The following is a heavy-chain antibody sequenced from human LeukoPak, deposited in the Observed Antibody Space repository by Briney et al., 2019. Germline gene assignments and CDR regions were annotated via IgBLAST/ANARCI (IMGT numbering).Heavy chain of an antibody. CDR1: GFTFSRYS. CDR3: ARDSSSWYSHFDY. Sequence: PGGSLRLSCAASGFTFSRYSMNWVRQAPGKGLEWVSSTSSSSSYIYYADSVKGRFTISRDNAKNSLYLQMNSLRAEDTAVYYCARDSSSWYSHFDYWGQGTLVTVSS. D-gene: IGHD6-13*01. V-gene: IGHV3-21*01. CDR2: TSSSSSYI. J-gene: IGHJ4*02.